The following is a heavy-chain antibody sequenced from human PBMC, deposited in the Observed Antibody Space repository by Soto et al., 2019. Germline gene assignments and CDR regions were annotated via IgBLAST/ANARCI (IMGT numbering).Heavy chain of an antibody. D-gene: IGHD5-12*01. CDR3: ASGVQLWLRRINTGYSG. Sequence: QVQLVQSGAEVKKPESSVKVSCKAPGGTFSTYAISWVRQAPGQGLEWMGGIIPMFGTANYAQRFKDRFTITADESTNTVYMALSSLRSEDTAVYFCASGVQLWLRRINTGYSGWGQGTLVTVSS. CDR2: IIPMFGTA. CDR1: GGTFSTYA. V-gene: IGHV1-69*12. J-gene: IGHJ4*02.